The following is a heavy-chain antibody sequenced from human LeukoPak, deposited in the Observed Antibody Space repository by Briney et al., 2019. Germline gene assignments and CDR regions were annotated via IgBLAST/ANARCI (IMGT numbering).Heavy chain of an antibody. CDR2: ISGSGGST. CDR3: VSPQYSRGWFFDY. Sequence: GGSLRLSCAASGFTFSSYAMSWVRQAPGRGLEWVSAISGSGGSTYYADSVKGRFTISRDNSKNTLYLQMNSLRAEDTAVYYCVSPQYSRGWFFDYWGQGTLVTVSS. CDR1: GFTFSSYA. J-gene: IGHJ4*02. D-gene: IGHD6-19*01. V-gene: IGHV3-23*01.